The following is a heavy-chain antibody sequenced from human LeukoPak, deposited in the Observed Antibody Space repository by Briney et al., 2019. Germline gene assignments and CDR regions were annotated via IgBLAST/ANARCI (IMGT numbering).Heavy chain of an antibody. CDR1: GGSMSSHY. J-gene: IGHJ1*01. CDR2: IYTSGST. V-gene: IGHV4-4*07. D-gene: IGHD2-15*01. Sequence: PSETLSLTCTVSGGSMSSHYWTWIRQPAGKGLEWIGRIYTSGSTNYNPSLKSRVTMSVDTSKNQFSLKLSSVTAADTAVYYCARQVVFRVVYGFQHWGQGTLVTVSS. CDR3: ARQVVFRVVYGFQH.